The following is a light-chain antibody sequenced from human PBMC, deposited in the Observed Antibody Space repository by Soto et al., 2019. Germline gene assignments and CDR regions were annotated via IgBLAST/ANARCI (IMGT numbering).Light chain of an antibody. CDR2: GNN. CDR3: QSFDTNLRGSV. J-gene: IGLJ3*02. CDR1: SSNIGAGYD. Sequence: QSALTQPPSVSGAPGQRVTISCSGTSSNIGAGYDVHWYHQLPGTAPKLLIFGNNNRPSGVPARFSASRSGTSASLAITGXXXXXXADYYCQSFDTNLRGSVFGGGSKVTVL. V-gene: IGLV1-40*01.